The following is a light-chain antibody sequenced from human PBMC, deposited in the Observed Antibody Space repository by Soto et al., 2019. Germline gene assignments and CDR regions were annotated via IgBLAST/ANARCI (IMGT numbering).Light chain of an antibody. CDR3: GTWDTSLSAAV. V-gene: IGLV1-51*01. CDR1: SSNIGKNY. CDR2: DTN. J-gene: IGLJ2*01. Sequence: QSVLTQPPSVSAAPGQKVTISCSGASSNIGKNYVSWYQQLPGAAPKLVIFDTNKRPSGIPDRFSGSKSGTSAALDITAQQTGDEADSYCGTWDTSLSAAVFGGGTELTVL.